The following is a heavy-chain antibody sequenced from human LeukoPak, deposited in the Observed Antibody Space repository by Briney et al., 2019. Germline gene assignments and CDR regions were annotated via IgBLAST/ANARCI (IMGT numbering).Heavy chain of an antibody. J-gene: IGHJ4*02. CDR1: GYTYTNYG. V-gene: IGHV1-2*02. D-gene: IGHD3-10*01. Sequence: ASVKVSCKASGYTYTNYGISWVRQAPGQGLEWMGWINPNTGGTNYAQKFQGRVTMTRDTSISTAYMDLSRLRSDDTAVYYCVQFGLDYWGQGTLVTVSS. CDR3: VQFGLDY. CDR2: INPNTGGT.